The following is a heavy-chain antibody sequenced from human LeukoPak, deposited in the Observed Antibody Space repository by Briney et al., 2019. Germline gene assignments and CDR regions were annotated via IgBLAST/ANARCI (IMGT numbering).Heavy chain of an antibody. Sequence: GGSLRLSCAASGFTFSDYYMSWIRQAPGKGLEWVSYISSSGSTIYYADSVKGRFTISRDNAKNSLYLQMNGLRAEDTAVYYCPRGSEWDLLGSCDYWGQGTLVTVSS. CDR1: GFTFSDYY. D-gene: IGHD1-26*01. CDR3: PRGSEWDLLGSCDY. V-gene: IGHV3-11*04. J-gene: IGHJ4*02. CDR2: ISSSGSTI.